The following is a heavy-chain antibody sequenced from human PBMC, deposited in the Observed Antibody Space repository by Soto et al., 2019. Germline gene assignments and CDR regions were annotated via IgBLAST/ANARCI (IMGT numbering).Heavy chain of an antibody. CDR3: ATVLRYFDWLFHARWAFDI. V-gene: IGHV4-39*01. J-gene: IGHJ3*02. D-gene: IGHD3-9*01. Sequence: SETLSLTCTVSGGSISSSSYYWGWIRQPPGKGLEWIGSIYYSGSTYYNPSLKSRVTISVDTSENQFSLKLSSVTAADTAVYYCATVLRYFDWLFHARWAFDIWGQGTMVTVSS. CDR2: IYYSGST. CDR1: GGSISSSSYY.